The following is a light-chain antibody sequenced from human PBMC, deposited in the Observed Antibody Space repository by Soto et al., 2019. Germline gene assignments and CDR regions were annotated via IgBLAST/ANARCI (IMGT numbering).Light chain of an antibody. CDR2: NTS. CDR1: QRLXSS. J-gene: IGKJ1*01. CDR3: HQYKGGPRT. Sequence: IGLTQSASTLSVSPGERATLVCRASQRLXSSFDWYQQKPGQAPRFLXDNTSDTASGSPARFSGGGSATEFTLTITSLQSDDFAVYYFHQYKGGPRTFGQGTKVDIK. V-gene: IGKV3D-15*01.